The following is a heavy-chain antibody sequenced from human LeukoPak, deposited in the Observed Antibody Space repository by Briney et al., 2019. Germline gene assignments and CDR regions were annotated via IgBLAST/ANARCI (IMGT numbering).Heavy chain of an antibody. CDR3: ARGIVVVPAAPPGVYYFDY. J-gene: IGHJ4*02. CDR2: ISAYNGNT. CDR1: GYTSTSYG. D-gene: IGHD2-2*01. V-gene: IGHV1-18*04. Sequence: ASVKVSCKASGYTSTSYGISWVRQAPGQGLEWMGWISAYNGNTNYAQKLQGRVTMTTDTSTSTAYMELRSLRSDDTAVYYCARGIVVVPAAPPGVYYFDYWGQGTLVTVSS.